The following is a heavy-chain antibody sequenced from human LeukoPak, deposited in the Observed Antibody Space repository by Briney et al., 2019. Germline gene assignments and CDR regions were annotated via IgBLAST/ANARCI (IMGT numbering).Heavy chain of an antibody. V-gene: IGHV3-21*04. CDR1: GFTFSSYN. J-gene: IGHJ4*02. Sequence: GGSLRLSCAASGFTFSSYNMNWVRQAPGKGLEWVSSITSSSSYIYYADSVKGRFTISRDNSKNTLYLQMNSLRAEDTAVYYCARSTIELELRFDYWGQGTLVTVSS. CDR2: ITSSSSYI. CDR3: ARSTIELELRFDY. D-gene: IGHD5-18*01.